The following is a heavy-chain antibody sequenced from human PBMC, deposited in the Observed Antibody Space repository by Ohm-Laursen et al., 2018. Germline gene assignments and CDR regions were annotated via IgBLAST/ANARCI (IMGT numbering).Heavy chain of an antibody. CDR3: ARGIVRGVTGPDY. CDR2: INTEDQT. CDR1: GFTFRWYA. J-gene: IGHJ4*02. D-gene: IGHD1-14*01. V-gene: IGHV3-66*01. Sequence: SLRLSCAASGFTFRWYAMSWVRQAPGKGLEWVSVINTEDQTFYLNSVKGRFSISRDNSKNTVYLQMNSLRVEDTAVYYCARGIVRGVTGPDYWGQGTLVTVSS.